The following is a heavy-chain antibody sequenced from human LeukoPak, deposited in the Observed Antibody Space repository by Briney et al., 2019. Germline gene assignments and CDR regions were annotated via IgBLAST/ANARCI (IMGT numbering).Heavy chain of an antibody. CDR1: GFTFSSYY. J-gene: IGHJ4*02. CDR2: IKDDGSED. Sequence: GGSLRLSCAASGFTFSSYYMTWVRQAPGNGLEWVATIKDDGSEDYYLDSVKGRFTISRDNAKSSMWLQMSSLRAEDTAVYYCGRDQTPFYWGQGSLVTVSS. V-gene: IGHV3-7*01. CDR3: GRDQTPFY. D-gene: IGHD2-15*01.